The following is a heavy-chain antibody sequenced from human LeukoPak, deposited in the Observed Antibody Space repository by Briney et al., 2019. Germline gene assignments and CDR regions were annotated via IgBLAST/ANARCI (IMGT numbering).Heavy chain of an antibody. CDR1: GFNFSSYW. D-gene: IGHD1-26*01. CDR2: IKQDGSEK. Sequence: GGSLRLSCAASGFNFSSYWMSWVRQAPGKGLEWVANIKQDGSEKYYVDSVKGRFTISRDNAKNSLYLQMNSLRAADTAVYYCARRGVGYWGQGTLVTVSS. J-gene: IGHJ4*02. V-gene: IGHV3-7*03. CDR3: ARRGVGY.